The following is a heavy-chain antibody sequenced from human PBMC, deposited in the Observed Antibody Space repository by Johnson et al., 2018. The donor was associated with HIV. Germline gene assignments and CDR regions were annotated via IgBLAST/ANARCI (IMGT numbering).Heavy chain of an antibody. CDR2: ISYDGNNK. CDR3: AREATYYDYVWGSYAFDI. D-gene: IGHD3-16*01. V-gene: IGHV3-30*04. Sequence: VQPGRSLRLSCVASGFTFSSYTMHWVRQAPGKGLEWVAVISYDGNNKYYADSLKGRFTISRDNSKNTLYLQMNSLRAEDTAVYYCAREATYYDYVWGSYAFDIWGQGTMVTVSS. CDR1: GFTFSSYT. J-gene: IGHJ3*02.